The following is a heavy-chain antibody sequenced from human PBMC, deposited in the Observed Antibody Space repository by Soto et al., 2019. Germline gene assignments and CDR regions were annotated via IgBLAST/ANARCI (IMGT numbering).Heavy chain of an antibody. V-gene: IGHV1-18*01. J-gene: IGHJ4*02. D-gene: IGHD3-16*02. CDR3: ARAPRIVTPASGIRDFDY. CDR2: ISGYNGNT. Sequence: ASVKGSCKASGYTFTSYGISWVRQDPGQGLEWMGWISGYNGNTNYAQKFQGRVTMTTDTSTSTAYLELGSLRSDDTAVYYCARAPRIVTPASGIRDFDYWGQGTLVTVSS. CDR1: GYTFTSYG.